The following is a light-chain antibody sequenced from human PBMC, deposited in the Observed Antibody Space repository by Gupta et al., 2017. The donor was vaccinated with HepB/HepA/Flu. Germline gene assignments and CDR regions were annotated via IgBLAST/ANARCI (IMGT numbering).Light chain of an antibody. V-gene: IGLV1-40*01. J-gene: IGLJ2*01. CDR3: QSYDSSLSVLVV. CDR1: SSNIGAGYD. Sequence: QSVLTQPPAVSGAPWQRDPIHCTWSSSNIGAGYDVHWYQQLPGTAPKLLIYGNSNRPSGVPDRFAGSKSGTSASLAIPGLQAEDEADYYCQSYDSSLSVLVVFGGGTKLTVL. CDR2: GNS.